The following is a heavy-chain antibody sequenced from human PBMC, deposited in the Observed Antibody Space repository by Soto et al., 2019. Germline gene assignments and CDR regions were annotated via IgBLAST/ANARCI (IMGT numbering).Heavy chain of an antibody. J-gene: IGHJ4*02. Sequence: EVQLLESGGGLVQPGGSLRLSCAPSGFTFSICAMSWVRQAPGKGLEWVSTISASGGNTDYADSVKGRFAISRDNTESTRYLQMNSLRAGDTARYYCAKMETNYDSSGLDYWGQGTLVTVSS. D-gene: IGHD3-22*01. CDR1: GFTFSICA. CDR3: AKMETNYDSSGLDY. V-gene: IGHV3-23*01. CDR2: ISASGGNT.